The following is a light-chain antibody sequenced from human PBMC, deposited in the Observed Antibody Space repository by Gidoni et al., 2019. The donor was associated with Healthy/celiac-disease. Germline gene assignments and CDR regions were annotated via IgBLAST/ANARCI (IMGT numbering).Light chain of an antibody. CDR1: QDIGSH. J-gene: IGKJ4*01. Sequence: DIQLTQSPSFLSASVGDRVTITCRASQDIGSHIAWYQQKPEKAPKLLIYYAFILQSGVPSRFSGSGSGTEFSLTISSLQPGDFATYYCQQANSHLALTFGGGTKVDI. CDR2: YAF. CDR3: QQANSHLALT. V-gene: IGKV1-9*01.